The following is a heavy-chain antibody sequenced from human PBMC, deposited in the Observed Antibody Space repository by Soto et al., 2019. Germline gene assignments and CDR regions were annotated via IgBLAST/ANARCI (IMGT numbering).Heavy chain of an antibody. V-gene: IGHV4-59*01. J-gene: IGHJ5*02. D-gene: IGHD3-10*01. CDR3: AIARLSRSWWFDP. CDR2: IYYSGST. Sequence: QVQLQESGPGLVKPSETLSLTCTVSGGSISSYYWSWIRQPPGKGLEWIGYIYYSGSTNYNPSLKSRVTISVDTSKNQFSLKLSSVTAADTAVYYCAIARLSRSWWFDPWGQGTLVTVSS. CDR1: GGSISSYY.